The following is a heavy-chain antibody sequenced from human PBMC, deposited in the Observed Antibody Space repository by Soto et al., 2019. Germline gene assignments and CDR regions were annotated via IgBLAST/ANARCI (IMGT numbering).Heavy chain of an antibody. Sequence: GGSLRLSCAASGFTFSSYWMHWVRQAPGKGLVWVSRINSDGSSTSYADSEKGRFTISRDNAKNTLYLQMNSLRAGDAAMYYCARDSGESLYFDLWGRGTLVTVTS. D-gene: IGHD7-27*01. CDR3: ARDSGESLYFDL. CDR1: GFTFSSYW. CDR2: INSDGSST. J-gene: IGHJ2*01. V-gene: IGHV3-74*01.